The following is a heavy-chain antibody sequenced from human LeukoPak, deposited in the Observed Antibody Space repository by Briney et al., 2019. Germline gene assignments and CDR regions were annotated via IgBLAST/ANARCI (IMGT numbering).Heavy chain of an antibody. V-gene: IGHV1-3*01. D-gene: IGHD2-15*01. Sequence: ASVKVSCKASGYTFTSYAKHWVRQAPGQRLEWMGWINAGNGNTKYSQKFQGRVTITRDTSASTAYMELSSLRSEDTAVYYCARAPEIGVVVVAPTRYGMDVWGQGTTVTVSS. J-gene: IGHJ6*02. CDR3: ARAPEIGVVVVAPTRYGMDV. CDR2: INAGNGNT. CDR1: GYTFTSYA.